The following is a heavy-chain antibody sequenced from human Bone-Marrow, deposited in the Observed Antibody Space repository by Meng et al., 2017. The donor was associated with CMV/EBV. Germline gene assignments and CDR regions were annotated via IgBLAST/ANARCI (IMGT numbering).Heavy chain of an antibody. CDR1: GYSFTVYY. J-gene: IGHJ2*01. CDR3: AGVDELIHSWAWYFDL. V-gene: IGHV1-2*02. D-gene: IGHD2-15*01. CDR2: INPNSGGT. Sequence: ASVKVSCKASGYSFTVYYMHWFRQAPGQSLEWMGWINPNSGGTNYAQKFQGRVTMTRDTSISTAYMELSSLRSEDTAVYYCAGVDELIHSWAWYFDLWGRGTLVTVSS.